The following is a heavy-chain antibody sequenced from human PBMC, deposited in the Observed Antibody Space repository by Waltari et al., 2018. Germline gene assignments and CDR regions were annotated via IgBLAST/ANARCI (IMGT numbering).Heavy chain of an antibody. CDR2: INQSGST. D-gene: IGHD3-3*01. J-gene: IGHJ4*02. Sequence: QVQLQPWVAGLLKPSETLSLTCTVYGGSFSGYDLSWSRPPPGKGREWIGEINQSGSTNYNPPLKSRVTISVDTSKNQFSLKLTSVTAADTAVYYCARRGHDFWSGYYSDYWGQGTLVTVSS. CDR3: ARRGHDFWSGYYSDY. V-gene: IGHV4-34*01. CDR1: GGSFSGYD.